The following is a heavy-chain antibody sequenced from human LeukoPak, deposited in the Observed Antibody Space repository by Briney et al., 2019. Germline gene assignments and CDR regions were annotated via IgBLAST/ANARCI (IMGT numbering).Heavy chain of an antibody. CDR1: GGSISSSSYY. J-gene: IGHJ4*02. CDR3: RASPNHSPFDY. Sequence: SETLSLTCTVSGGSISSSSYYWGWIRQPPGKGLEWIGSIYYSGSTYYNPSLKSRVTISVDTSKNQFSLKLSSVTAADTAVYYRRASPNHSPFDYWGQGTLVTVSS. V-gene: IGHV4-39*07. D-gene: IGHD1-14*01. CDR2: IYYSGST.